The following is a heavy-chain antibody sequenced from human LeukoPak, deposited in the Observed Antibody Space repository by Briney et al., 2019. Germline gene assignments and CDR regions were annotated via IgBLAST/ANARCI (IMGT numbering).Heavy chain of an antibody. Sequence: SETLSLTCTVSGGSISSYYWSWIRQPPGKGLEWIGSIYHSGSTYYNPSLKSRVTISVDTSKNQFSLKLSSVTAADTAVYYCARGPPYYFDYWGQGTLVTVSS. J-gene: IGHJ4*02. CDR1: GGSISSYY. CDR3: ARGPPYYFDY. CDR2: IYHSGST. V-gene: IGHV4-59*08.